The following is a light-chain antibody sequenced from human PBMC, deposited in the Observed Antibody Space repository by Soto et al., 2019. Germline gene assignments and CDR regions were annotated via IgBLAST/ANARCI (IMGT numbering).Light chain of an antibody. CDR2: GIS. J-gene: IGKJ5*01. CDR1: QSVNSTY. CDR3: QQYSKWPIT. Sequence: EMVMTQSPAILSVSPGESATLSCRASQSVNSTYLAWYQQHPGQPPRLLIYGISTRATGIPARFSGSGSGTEFSLTISSLQSEDFAVYYCQQYSKWPITFGQGTRLEIK. V-gene: IGKV3-15*01.